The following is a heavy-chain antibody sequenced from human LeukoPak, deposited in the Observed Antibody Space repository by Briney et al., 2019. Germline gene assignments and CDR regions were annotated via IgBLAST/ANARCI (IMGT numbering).Heavy chain of an antibody. D-gene: IGHD6-13*01. CDR3: ARSRIAAARYGMDV. V-gene: IGHV4-34*01. CDR2: INHSGST. J-gene: IGHJ6*02. Sequence: SETLSLTCAVYGGSFSGYYWSWIRQPPGKGLEWIGEINHSGSTNYNPSLKSRVTISVDTSKNQSSLKLSSVTAADTAVYYCARSRIAAARYGMDVWGQGTTVTVSS. CDR1: GGSFSGYY.